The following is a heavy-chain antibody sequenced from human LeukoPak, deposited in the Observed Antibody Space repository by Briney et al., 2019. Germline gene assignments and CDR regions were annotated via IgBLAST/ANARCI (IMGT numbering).Heavy chain of an antibody. CDR3: ARGVYGDYWFDP. D-gene: IGHD4-17*01. J-gene: IGHJ5*02. V-gene: IGHV4-59*01. CDR1: GGSISSYY. CDR2: IYYSGST. Sequence: PSETLSLTCTVSGGSISSYYWSWIRQPPGKGPEWIGYIYYSGSTNYNPSLKSRVTISVDTSKNQFSLKLSSVTAADTAVYYCARGVYGDYWFDPWGQGTLVTVSS.